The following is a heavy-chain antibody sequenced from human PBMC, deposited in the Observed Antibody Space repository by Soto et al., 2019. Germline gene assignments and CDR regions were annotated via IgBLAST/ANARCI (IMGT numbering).Heavy chain of an antibody. D-gene: IGHD5-12*01. CDR1: GYTFTSYA. J-gene: IGHJ6*03. CDR2: INAGNGNT. CDR3: ASSYDNYYYMDV. V-gene: IGHV1-3*01. Sequence: ASVKVSCKASGYTFTSYAMHWVLQAHGQRLEWMGWINAGNGNTKYSQKFQGRVTITRDTSASTAYMDLSSLRSDDTAVYYCASSYDNYYYMDVLGKGTTVTVSS.